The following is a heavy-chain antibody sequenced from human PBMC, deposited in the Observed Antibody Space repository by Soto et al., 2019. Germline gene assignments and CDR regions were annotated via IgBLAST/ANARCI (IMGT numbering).Heavy chain of an antibody. CDR3: AREAVYDILTGYYLEYYYYYMDV. CDR1: GGSISSYY. D-gene: IGHD3-9*01. V-gene: IGHV4-59*01. CDR2: IYYSGST. Sequence: SETLSLTCTVSGGSISSYYWSWIRQPPGKGLEWIGYIYYSGSTNYNPSLKSRVTISVDTSKNQFSLKLSSVTAADTAVYYCAREAVYDILTGYYLEYYYYYMDVWGKGTTVTVSS. J-gene: IGHJ6*03.